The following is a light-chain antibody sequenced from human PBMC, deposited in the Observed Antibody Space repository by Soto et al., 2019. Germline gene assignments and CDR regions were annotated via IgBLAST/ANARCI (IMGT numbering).Light chain of an antibody. CDR1: SSNIGAGYD. Sequence: QSVLTQPPSVSGATGQRVTISCTGSSSNIGAGYDVHWYQQFPGTAPRLLIYINSNRPSGLPDRFSGSKSGTSASLAITGLQAEDEADYYCQSYDDRLSFVFGGGTKL. J-gene: IGLJ2*01. V-gene: IGLV1-40*01. CDR2: INS. CDR3: QSYDDRLSFV.